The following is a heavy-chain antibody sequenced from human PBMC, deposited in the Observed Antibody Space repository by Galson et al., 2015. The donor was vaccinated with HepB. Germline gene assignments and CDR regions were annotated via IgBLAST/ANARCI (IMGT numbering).Heavy chain of an antibody. CDR3: ARDLEHYGMDV. CDR2: IYSGGST. J-gene: IGHJ6*02. V-gene: IGHV3-53*01. CDR1: GFTVSSNY. Sequence: LRLSCAASGFTVSSNYMSWVRQAPGKGLEWVSVIYSGGSTYYADSVKGRFTISRNNSKNTLHLQMNILRAEDTAVYYCARDLEHYGMDVWGQGTAVTVSS.